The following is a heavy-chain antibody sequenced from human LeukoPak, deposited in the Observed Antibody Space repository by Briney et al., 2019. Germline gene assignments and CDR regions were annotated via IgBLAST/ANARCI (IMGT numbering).Heavy chain of an antibody. CDR3: ARAGVVAMDWFDP. Sequence: PGESLNISCKVSGYSFTSYWIGWVRQMPGKGLEWMGSIYPGDSDTRYSPSFQGQVTISADKSIRTAYLQWSSLKASDTAMYYCARAGVVAMDWFDPWGQGTLVTVSS. CDR1: GYSFTSYW. V-gene: IGHV5-51*01. CDR2: IYPGDSDT. D-gene: IGHD2-15*01. J-gene: IGHJ5*02.